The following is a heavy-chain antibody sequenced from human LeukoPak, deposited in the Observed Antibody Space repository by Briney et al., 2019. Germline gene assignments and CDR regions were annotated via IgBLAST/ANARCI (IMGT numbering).Heavy chain of an antibody. J-gene: IGHJ4*02. Sequence: SETLSLTCTVSGGSISSSSYYWSWIRQPPGKGLEWIGYIYYSGSTNYNPSLRSRVTISVDTSKNQFSLTLTSVTAADTAVYYCARYYYDSSAYYYLFDYWGQGILVTVSS. CDR2: IYYSGST. CDR1: GGSISSSSYY. V-gene: IGHV4-61*01. D-gene: IGHD3-22*01. CDR3: ARYYYDSSAYYYLFDY.